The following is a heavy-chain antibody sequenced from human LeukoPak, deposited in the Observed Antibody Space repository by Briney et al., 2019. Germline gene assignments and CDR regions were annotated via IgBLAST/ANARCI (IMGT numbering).Heavy chain of an antibody. CDR3: ARQGSGGRAFDI. J-gene: IGHJ3*02. CDR2: IYSSGST. V-gene: IGHV4-61*05. CDR1: GGSISSSSYY. D-gene: IGHD1-26*01. Sequence: SETLSLTCTVSGGSISSSSYYWSWIRQPPGKGLEWIGYIYSSGSTNSNPSLKSRVTISVDTSKSQFSLKMTSVTAADTAVYYCARQGSGGRAFDIWGQGTMVTVSS.